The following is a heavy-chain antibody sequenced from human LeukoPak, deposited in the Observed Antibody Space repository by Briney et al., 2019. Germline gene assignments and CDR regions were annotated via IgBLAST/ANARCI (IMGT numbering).Heavy chain of an antibody. Sequence: PGGSLRLSCAASGFIVSSNYMSWVRQAPGKGLEWVSVIYSGGRTNFADSVKGRFTISRDNSKNTVYLQMNSLRAEDTAVYYCARESGFFTTYAFDIWGQGTMVTVSS. D-gene: IGHD2/OR15-2a*01. V-gene: IGHV3-53*01. CDR1: GFIVSSNY. CDR3: ARESGFFTTYAFDI. J-gene: IGHJ3*02. CDR2: IYSGGRT.